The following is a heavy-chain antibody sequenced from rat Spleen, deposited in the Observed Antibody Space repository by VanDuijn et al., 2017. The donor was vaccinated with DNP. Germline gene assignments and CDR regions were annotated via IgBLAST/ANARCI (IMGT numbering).Heavy chain of an antibody. CDR2: INYSGNT. CDR3: ARGLNYGGYIYSWYFDF. V-gene: IGHV3-1*01. Sequence: EVQLQESGPGLVKPSQSLSLTCSVTGHPITSNYWAWIRKFPGNKMEWMGYINYSGNTAYNPSLRSRISITRDTSKNQFFLQLNSVTTEDTATYYCARGLNYGGYIYSWYFDFWGPGTMVTVSS. J-gene: IGHJ1*01. CDR1: GHPITSNY. D-gene: IGHD1-11*01.